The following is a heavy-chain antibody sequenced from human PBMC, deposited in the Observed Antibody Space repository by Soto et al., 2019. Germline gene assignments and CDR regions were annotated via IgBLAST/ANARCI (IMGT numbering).Heavy chain of an antibody. Sequence: QVQLVESAGGVVQPGRSLRLSCAASGFTFSSYGMHWVRQAPGRGLEWVAVISYDGSNKYYADSVKGRFTISRDNSKNTLCLQMNSLRAEDTAVYYCAKGPEWELPDYWGQGTLVTVSS. D-gene: IGHD1-26*01. J-gene: IGHJ4*02. CDR3: AKGPEWELPDY. CDR1: GFTFSSYG. CDR2: ISYDGSNK. V-gene: IGHV3-30*18.